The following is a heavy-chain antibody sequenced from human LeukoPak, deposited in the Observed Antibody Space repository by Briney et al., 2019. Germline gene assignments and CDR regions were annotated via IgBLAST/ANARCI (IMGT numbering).Heavy chain of an antibody. V-gene: IGHV3-21*01. D-gene: IGHD6-6*01. J-gene: IGHJ3*02. CDR1: GFAFSSYS. Sequence: GGSLRLSCAASGFAFSSYSMNWVRQAPGKGLEWVSSISSSSSYIYYADSVKGRFTISRDNAKNSLYLQMNSLRAEDTAVYYCARPEGGLAAREAFDIWGQGTMVTVSS. CDR3: ARPEGGLAAREAFDI. CDR2: ISSSSSYI.